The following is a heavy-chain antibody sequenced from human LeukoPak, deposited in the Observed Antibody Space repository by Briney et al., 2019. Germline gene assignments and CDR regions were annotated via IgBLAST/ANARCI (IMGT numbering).Heavy chain of an antibody. J-gene: IGHJ4*02. D-gene: IGHD7-27*01. CDR3: ARDPTGLTGAFDY. CDR1: KFTFSSYS. CDR2: ISSSSTYI. Sequence: GGSLRLSCAASKFTFSSYSMNWVRQAPGKGLEWVSSISSSSTYIYYADSVKGRFTISRDNAKNSLYLQMNSLRAEDTAVYYCARDPTGLTGAFDYWGQGTLVTVSS. V-gene: IGHV3-21*01.